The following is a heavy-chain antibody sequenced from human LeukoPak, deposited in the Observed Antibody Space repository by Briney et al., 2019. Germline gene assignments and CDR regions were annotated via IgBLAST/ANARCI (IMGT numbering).Heavy chain of an antibody. CDR1: GYTFTSSY. CDR2: INPSGGST. CDR3: ARAPYYYDSSGYFPSDY. D-gene: IGHD3-22*01. J-gene: IGHJ4*02. Sequence: ASVKVSCKASGYTFTSSYMHWVRQAPGQGLEWMGIINPSGGSTSYAQKFQGRVTMTTDTSTSTAYMELRSLRSDDTAVYYCARAPYYYDSSGYFPSDYWGQGTLVTVSS. V-gene: IGHV1-46*01.